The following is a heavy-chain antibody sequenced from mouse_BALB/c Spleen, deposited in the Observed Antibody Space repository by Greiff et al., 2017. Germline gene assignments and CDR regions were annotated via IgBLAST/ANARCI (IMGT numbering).Heavy chain of an antibody. D-gene: IGHD2-12*01. CDR2: IWAGGST. CDR3: ARGEELYGGLPHYYAMDY. V-gene: IGHV2-9*02. J-gene: IGHJ4*01. CDR1: GFSLTSYG. Sequence: VKLMESGPGLVAPSQSLSITCTASGFSLTSYGVHWVRQPPGKGLEWLGVIWAGGSTNYNSALMSRLSISKDNSKSQVFLKMNSLQTDDTAMYYCARGEELYGGLPHYYAMDYWGQGTSVTVSS.